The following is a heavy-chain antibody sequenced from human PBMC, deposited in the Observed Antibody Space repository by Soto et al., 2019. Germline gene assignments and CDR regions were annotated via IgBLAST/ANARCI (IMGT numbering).Heavy chain of an antibody. Sequence: QVQFVQSGGEVKKPGASVKLSCTASGYTFTSYGIRWVRQAPGQGLEWMGWISAYNGKTKYAQNVQGRVTMTTDTSTRTADMDLRSMRSDDTAVYYCARGGDVNYYHGMDVWGQGTTVTVSS. CDR2: ISAYNGKT. J-gene: IGHJ6*02. V-gene: IGHV1-18*01. D-gene: IGHD5-12*01. CDR3: ARGGDVNYYHGMDV. CDR1: GYTFTSYG.